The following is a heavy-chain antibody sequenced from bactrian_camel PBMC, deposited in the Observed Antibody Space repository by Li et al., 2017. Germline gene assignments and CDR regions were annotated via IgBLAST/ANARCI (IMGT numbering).Heavy chain of an antibody. V-gene: IGHV3-2*01. D-gene: IGHD7*01. Sequence: HVQLVESGGGSVQAGGSLRLSCAASGFTFGTSYMTWVRQAPGKGLEWVSNIYLDGRTPRYADSVKGRFTISRDNAKDTVYLQMSSLKSEDTALYYCATRGVVAGLGYWGQGTQVTVS. CDR3: ATRGVVAGLGY. CDR2: IYLDGRTP. J-gene: IGHJ4*01. CDR1: GFTFGTSY.